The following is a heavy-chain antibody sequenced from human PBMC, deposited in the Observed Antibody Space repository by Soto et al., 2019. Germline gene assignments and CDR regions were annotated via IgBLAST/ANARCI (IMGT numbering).Heavy chain of an antibody. CDR1: GFTFSNYG. D-gene: IGHD3-3*01. CDR2: ISDDGSNK. Sequence: PLRLSCAASGFTFSNYGMHWVRQAPGKGLEWVAFISDDGSNKYYADSMKGRFTMSRDNSKSTLYLQMNSLRVEDTAVYYCTKRRNVLRFLEWSSGMEVWGQGTTVTVSS. CDR3: TKRRNVLRFLEWSSGMEV. J-gene: IGHJ6*02. V-gene: IGHV3-30*18.